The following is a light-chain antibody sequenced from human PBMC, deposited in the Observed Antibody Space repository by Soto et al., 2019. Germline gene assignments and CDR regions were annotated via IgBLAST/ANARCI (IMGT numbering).Light chain of an antibody. CDR3: QHYDNWPPRT. J-gene: IGKJ1*01. CDR1: QSISTN. CDR2: GAS. Sequence: IVVTQSPATLSVPPGEKASLSCRASQSISTNLAGYQQRPGQSPRLLIYGASTRATGISVRFSGSGSGTEFTLTISSLQSEDFAVYYCQHYDNWPPRTFGQGTKVDIK. V-gene: IGKV3-15*01.